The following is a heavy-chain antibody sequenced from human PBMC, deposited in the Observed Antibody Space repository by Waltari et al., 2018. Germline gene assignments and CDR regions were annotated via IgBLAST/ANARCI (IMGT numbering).Heavy chain of an antibody. V-gene: IGHV4-59*01. D-gene: IGHD6-19*01. CDR1: GGSISAYY. J-gene: IGHJ4*02. CDR3: ARAGGGWHFDK. CDR2: VSYSGNS. Sequence: QVQLQESGPGLVKPSETLSLTCTVSGGSISAYYWSWIRHSPGKGLEWIGYVSYSGNSNFNPSLRSRATIFVDKYKNQFSLKLNSGTAADTAVYYCARAGGGWHFDKWCQGVLVTVSS.